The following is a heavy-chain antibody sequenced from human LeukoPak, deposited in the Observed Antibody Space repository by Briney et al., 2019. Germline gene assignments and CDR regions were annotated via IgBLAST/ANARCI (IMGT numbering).Heavy chain of an antibody. J-gene: IGHJ2*01. Sequence: GGSPRLSCAASGFTFSSYGMHWVRQAPGKGLEWMVFISYDGSTKYYADSVKGRFTISRDNSKSTLYLQVNSLRAEDTAVYYCAKSYGSESYLWYFDLWGRGTLVTVSS. CDR1: GFTFSSYG. V-gene: IGHV3-30*18. D-gene: IGHD3-10*01. CDR3: AKSYGSESYLWYFDL. CDR2: ISYDGSTK.